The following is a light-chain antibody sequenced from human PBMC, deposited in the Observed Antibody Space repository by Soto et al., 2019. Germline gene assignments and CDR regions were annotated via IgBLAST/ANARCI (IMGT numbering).Light chain of an antibody. Sequence: EIGLTQSPATLSLSRGEGATVSGGASQSVSSSYLAWYQQKPGQAPSLLIYGASSRATGIPDRFSGSGSGTDFTPTISRLEPEDFAVYYCQQYGSSLFSFGPRTKVDIK. CDR1: QSVSSSY. CDR3: QQYGSSLFS. CDR2: GAS. V-gene: IGKV3-20*01. J-gene: IGKJ3*01.